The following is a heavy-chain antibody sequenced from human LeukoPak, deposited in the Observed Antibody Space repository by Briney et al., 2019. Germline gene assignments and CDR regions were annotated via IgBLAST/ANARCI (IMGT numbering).Heavy chain of an antibody. Sequence: GGSLRLSCAASGFTFDVHAMHWVRQAPGKGLEWVSGISWNSGTIGYADSVKGRFTISRDNAKNSLYLQMNSLRAEDTAVYYCARGSSVGATNYYYYMDVWGKGTTVTVSS. V-gene: IGHV3-9*01. CDR3: ARGSSVGATNYYYYMDV. CDR1: GFTFDVHA. J-gene: IGHJ6*03. D-gene: IGHD1-26*01. CDR2: ISWNSGTI.